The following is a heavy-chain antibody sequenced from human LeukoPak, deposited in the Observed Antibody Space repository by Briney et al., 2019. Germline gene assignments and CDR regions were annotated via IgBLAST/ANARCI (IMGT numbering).Heavy chain of an antibody. Sequence: GASVKVSCKASGYTFTRSPMHWVRQAPGQRLEWMGWINTGNGNTKYSQKFQGRVTITRDTSASTAYMELSGLRSEDTAVYYCAREDSSTWDLFSDCYGMDVWGQGTTVTVSS. CDR2: INTGNGNT. CDR3: AREDSSTWDLFSDCYGMDV. J-gene: IGHJ6*02. CDR1: GYTFTRSP. D-gene: IGHD6-13*01. V-gene: IGHV1-3*04.